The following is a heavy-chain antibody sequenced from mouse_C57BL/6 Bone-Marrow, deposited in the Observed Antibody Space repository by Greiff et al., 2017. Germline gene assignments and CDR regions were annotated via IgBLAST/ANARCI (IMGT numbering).Heavy chain of an antibody. CDR3: TRGPTNFSFDY. CDR2: ISSGGDYI. J-gene: IGHJ2*01. Sequence: EVQGVESGEGLVKPGGSLKLSCAASGFTFSSYAMSWVRQTPEKRLEWVAYISSGGDYIYYADTVKGRFTISRDNARNTLYLQMSSLKSEDTAMYYCTRGPTNFSFDYWGQGTTLTVSS. CDR1: GFTFSSYA. D-gene: IGHD2-10*01. V-gene: IGHV5-9-1*02.